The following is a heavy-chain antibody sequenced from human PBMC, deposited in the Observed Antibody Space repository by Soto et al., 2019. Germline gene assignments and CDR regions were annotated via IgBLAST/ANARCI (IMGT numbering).Heavy chain of an antibody. J-gene: IGHJ5*02. Sequence: QITLKESGPTLVKPTQTLTLTCTFSGFSLSTSGVGVGWIRQPPGKALEWLALIYWNDDKRYSPSLKSRLTITKDTSKNQVVLTMTNMDPVDTATYYCAHIVLRFLEWSPPSWFDPWGQGTLVTVSS. CDR1: GFSLSTSGVG. CDR3: AHIVLRFLEWSPPSWFDP. CDR2: IYWNDDK. V-gene: IGHV2-5*01. D-gene: IGHD3-3*01.